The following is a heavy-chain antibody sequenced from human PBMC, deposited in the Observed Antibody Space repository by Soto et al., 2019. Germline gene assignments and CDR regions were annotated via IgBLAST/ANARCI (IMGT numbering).Heavy chain of an antibody. J-gene: IGHJ4*02. CDR3: ARAGPAVAGTGAWRYFDY. CDR2: VSGYTFDT. Sequence: ASVKVSCKASGYSFTSYGISWVRQAPGQGLEWMGWVSGYTFDTIYVQKFQGRVTMTTDTSTSTAHMELRSLRSDDTAVYYCARAGPAVAGTGAWRYFDYWGQGTLVTVSS. D-gene: IGHD6-19*01. V-gene: IGHV1-18*01. CDR1: GYSFTSYG.